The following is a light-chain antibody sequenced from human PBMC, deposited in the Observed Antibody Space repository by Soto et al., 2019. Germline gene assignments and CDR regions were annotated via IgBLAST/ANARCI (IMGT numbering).Light chain of an antibody. J-gene: IGKJ1*01. V-gene: IGKV3-15*01. CDR3: QQYNIWPRT. CDR2: GAS. CDR1: QSISNN. Sequence: EIVMTQSPATLSVSPGERATLSCRASQSISNNLAWYHQKPGQPPRLLIYGASTRATGVPARFSGSGSGTEFTLTISSLQSEDFAVYYCQQYNIWPRTFGQGTKLEIK.